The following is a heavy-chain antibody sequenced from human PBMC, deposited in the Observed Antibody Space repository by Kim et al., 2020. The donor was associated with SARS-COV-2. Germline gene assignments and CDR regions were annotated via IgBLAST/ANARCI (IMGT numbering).Heavy chain of an antibody. V-gene: IGHV1-69*13. CDR1: GRTFSSYA. D-gene: IGHD3-10*01. CDR3: ARESLLWYGEAQRGFDY. J-gene: IGHJ4*02. Sequence: SVKVSCKASGRTFSSYAISWVRQAPGQGLEWMGGSIPILGKANYAKKFQGRVTITADESTSTAYMELSSLRSEDTAVYYFARESLLWYGEAQRGFDYWGQGTLVTVSS. CDR2: SIPILGKA.